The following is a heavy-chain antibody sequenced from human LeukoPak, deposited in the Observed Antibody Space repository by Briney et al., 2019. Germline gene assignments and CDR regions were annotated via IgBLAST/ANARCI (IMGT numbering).Heavy chain of an antibody. CDR1: GYSITSAYY. CDR3: ARVSDFWSGYPLDY. Sequence: SETLSLTCTVSGYSITSAYYWGWIRQPPGKGLEWIGSFFLKGSTYYNPSLKSRVTISVDTSKNQFSLKLSSVTAADTAVYYCARVSDFWSGYPLDYWGQGTLVIVSS. D-gene: IGHD3-3*01. J-gene: IGHJ4*02. CDR2: FFLKGST. V-gene: IGHV4-38-2*02.